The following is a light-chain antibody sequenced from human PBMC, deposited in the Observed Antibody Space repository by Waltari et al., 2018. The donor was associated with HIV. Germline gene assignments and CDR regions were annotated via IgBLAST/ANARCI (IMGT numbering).Light chain of an antibody. V-gene: IGLV1-40*01. Sequence: QSVLPQPPSVSGPPGQSVTISCTGRSSNIGAGYDVHRYHQLPGTAPKLLIYGNSNRPSGVPDRFSGSKSGTSASLAITGLQAEDEADYYCQSYDSSLSGSVFGGGTKLTVL. J-gene: IGLJ2*01. CDR3: QSYDSSLSGSV. CDR1: SSNIGAGYD. CDR2: GNS.